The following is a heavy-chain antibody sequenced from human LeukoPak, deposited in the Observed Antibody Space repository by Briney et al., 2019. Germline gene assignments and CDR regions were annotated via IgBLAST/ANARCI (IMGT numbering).Heavy chain of an antibody. V-gene: IGHV1-69*02. CDR2: IIPILGIA. D-gene: IGHD6-13*01. Sequence: GASVKVSCKASGGTFSSYTISWVRQAPGQGLEWMGRIIPILGIANYAQKFRGRVTITADKSTSTAYMELSSLRSEDTAVYYCASHSPRIAAAGGAYAFDIWGQGTMVTVSS. CDR3: ASHSPRIAAAGGAYAFDI. CDR1: GGTFSSYT. J-gene: IGHJ3*02.